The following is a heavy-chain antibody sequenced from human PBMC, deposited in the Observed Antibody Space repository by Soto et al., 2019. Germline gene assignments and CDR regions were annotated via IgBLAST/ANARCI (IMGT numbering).Heavy chain of an antibody. D-gene: IGHD1-26*01. CDR3: ARGGNIYGLVV. Sequence: QVQLQESGPGLVKPSGTLSLTCAVSGGSISSNNWWSWVRQPPGKVLEWIGEIYHSGSTNYNPSLRCRLTISVYKSKNQFSLKLSSVTAADTAVYYCARGGNIYGLVVWGPGTTVTVAS. CDR1: GGSISSNNW. CDR2: IYHSGST. J-gene: IGHJ6*02. V-gene: IGHV4-4*02.